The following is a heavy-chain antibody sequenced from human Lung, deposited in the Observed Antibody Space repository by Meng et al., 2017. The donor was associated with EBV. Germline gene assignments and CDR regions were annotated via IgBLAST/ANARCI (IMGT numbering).Heavy chain of an antibody. Sequence: VQVKESGPGPVNPSQTLSLPCAVSGGSISSGGYYWSWIRQSPGKGLEWIGHIYYSGRTYYNPSLKSRVTISADTSKNQFSLKLSSVTAADTAVYYCARAPYGSGVDYWGQGTLVTVSS. V-gene: IGHV4-30-4*01. CDR2: IYYSGRT. CDR3: ARAPYGSGVDY. CDR1: GGSISSGGYY. D-gene: IGHD3-10*01. J-gene: IGHJ4*02.